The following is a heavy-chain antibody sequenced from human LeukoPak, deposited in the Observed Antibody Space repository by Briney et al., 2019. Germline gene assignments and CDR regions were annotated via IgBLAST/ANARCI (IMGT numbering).Heavy chain of an antibody. Sequence: PSETLSLTCTVSGGSISSGGYSWSWIRQHPGKGLEWIGYIYYSGSTNYNPSLKSRVTISVDTSKNQFSLKLSSVTAADTAVYYCAMGAQSPFDPWGQGTLVTVSS. CDR2: IYYSGST. CDR1: GGSISSGGYS. V-gene: IGHV4-61*08. CDR3: AMGAQSPFDP. J-gene: IGHJ5*02.